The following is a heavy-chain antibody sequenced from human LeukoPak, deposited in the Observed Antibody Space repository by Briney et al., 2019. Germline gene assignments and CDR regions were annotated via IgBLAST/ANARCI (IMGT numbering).Heavy chain of an antibody. Sequence: PGGSLRLSCAASGFTFSDYYMTWIRQAPGKGLEWVSYISSSGSTTHYADSVKGRFTISRDNAKNSLYVQMNSLRAEDTAVYYCARVPRSGGSIDYWGQGTPVTVSS. CDR1: GFTFSDYY. J-gene: IGHJ4*02. CDR3: ARVPRSGGSIDY. V-gene: IGHV3-11*01. D-gene: IGHD6-19*01. CDR2: ISSSGSTT.